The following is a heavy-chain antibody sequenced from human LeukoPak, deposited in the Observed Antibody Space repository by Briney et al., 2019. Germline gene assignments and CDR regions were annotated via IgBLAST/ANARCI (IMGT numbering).Heavy chain of an antibody. J-gene: IGHJ4*02. CDR3: ARSPHILTGENFDY. D-gene: IGHD3-9*01. CDR1: GYTFTGYY. Sequence: ASVKVSCKASGYTFTGYYMHWVRQAPGQGLEWMGIINPSGGSTSYAQKFQGRVTMTRDTSTSTVYMELSRLRFDDTAVYYCARSPHILTGENFDYWGQGTLVTVSS. CDR2: INPSGGST. V-gene: IGHV1-46*01.